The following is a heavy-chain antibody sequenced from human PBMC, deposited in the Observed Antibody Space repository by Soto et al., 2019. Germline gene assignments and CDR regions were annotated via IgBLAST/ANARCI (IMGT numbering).Heavy chain of an antibody. Sequence: GGSLRLSCAASGFTFSDYHMSWIRQAPGKGLEWVSYISSSGSSIYYADSVKGRFTISRDNARDSLYLHMDNLRAEDTAVYYCARDRSLIFAVPPYGMDVWGQGTTVTVSS. CDR1: GFTFSDYH. V-gene: IGHV3-11*04. CDR2: ISSSGSSI. CDR3: ARDRSLIFAVPPYGMDV. J-gene: IGHJ6*02. D-gene: IGHD3-3*01.